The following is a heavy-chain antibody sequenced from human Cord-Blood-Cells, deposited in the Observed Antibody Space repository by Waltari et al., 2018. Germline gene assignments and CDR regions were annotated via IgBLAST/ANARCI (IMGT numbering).Heavy chain of an antibody. CDR1: GFTFSSYG. J-gene: IGHJ3*02. V-gene: IGHV3-30*02. CDR3: AKERGRFSYAFDI. D-gene: IGHD3-3*01. Sequence: QVQLVESGGGVVQPGGSLRLSCAASGFTFSSYGMHWVRQAPDKGLEWVAFIRYDGSNKYYADSVKGRFTISRDNSKNTLYLQMNSLRAEDTAVYYCAKERGRFSYAFDIWGQGTMVTVSS. CDR2: IRYDGSNK.